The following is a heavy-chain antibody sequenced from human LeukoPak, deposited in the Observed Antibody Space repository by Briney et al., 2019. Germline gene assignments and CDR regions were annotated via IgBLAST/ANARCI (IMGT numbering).Heavy chain of an antibody. D-gene: IGHD6-6*01. CDR1: GGSFSGYY. V-gene: IGHV4-34*01. J-gene: IGHJ5*02. CDR2: INHSGST. Sequence: PSETLSLTCAVYGGSFSGYYWSWIRQPPGKGLEWIGEINHSGSTNHNPSLKSRVTILVDTSKNHFSLKLSSVTAADTAVYYCASCTAPKVDSSSFLSGPYNWFDPWGQGTLVTVSS. CDR3: ASCTAPKVDSSSFLSGPYNWFDP.